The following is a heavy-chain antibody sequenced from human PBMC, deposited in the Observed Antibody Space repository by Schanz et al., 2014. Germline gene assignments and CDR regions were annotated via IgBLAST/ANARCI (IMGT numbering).Heavy chain of an antibody. CDR2: IIPSLGLA. CDR1: GGTFSSFG. D-gene: IGHD2-21*01. V-gene: IGHV1-69*09. Sequence: QVQLVQSGAEVKKPGSSVKVSCKASGGTFSSFGINWVRQAPGQGLEWMGSIIPSLGLAKYEQKFQDKVTITADTSTTTAYMELSGLRSEDTAVYYCARDRLECGAECYSVEVFEIWGQGTLVTVSS. J-gene: IGHJ4*02. CDR3: ARDRLECGAECYSVEVFEI.